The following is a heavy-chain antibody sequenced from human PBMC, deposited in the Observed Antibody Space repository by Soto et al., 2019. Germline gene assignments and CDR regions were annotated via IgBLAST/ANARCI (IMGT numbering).Heavy chain of an antibody. J-gene: IGHJ1*01. D-gene: IGHD2-15*01. V-gene: IGHV3-30*03. CDR1: GFTFSSYG. CDR2: ISYDGSDK. CDR3: ATGVVVATTYSHH. Sequence: QVQLVESGGGVVQPGRSLRLSCAASGFTFSSYGMHWVRQAPGKGLEWVAVISYDGSDKYYADSVKGRFTISRDNSNNPPDLQMERLGAEDAAVYYCATGVVVATTYSHHWGQGTLVTVSS.